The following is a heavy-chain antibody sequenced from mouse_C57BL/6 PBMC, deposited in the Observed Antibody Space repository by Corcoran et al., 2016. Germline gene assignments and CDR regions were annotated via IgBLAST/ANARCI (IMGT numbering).Heavy chain of an antibody. D-gene: IGHD1-1*01. CDR1: GYSITSGYY. CDR3: AVITTVVTRDY. CDR2: ISYDGSN. Sequence: DVQLQESGPGLVKPSQSLSLTCSVTGYSITSGYYWNWIRQFPGNKLEWMGYISYDGSNNYNPSLKNRISITRDTSKNQFFLKLNSVTTEDTATYYCAVITTVVTRDYWGQGTTLTVSS. J-gene: IGHJ2*01. V-gene: IGHV3-6*01.